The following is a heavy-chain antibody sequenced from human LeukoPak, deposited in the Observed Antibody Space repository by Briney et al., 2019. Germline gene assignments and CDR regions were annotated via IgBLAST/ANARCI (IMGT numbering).Heavy chain of an antibody. CDR1: GGSISSGDYY. CDR2: IYYSGNT. Sequence: SSETLSLTCTVSGGSISSGDYYWSWIRQPPGRGLEFIGYIYYSGNTYYNPSLKSRVTISVDTSKNQFSLKLSSVTAADTAVYYCASRPESEAYFDYWGQGTLVTASS. V-gene: IGHV4-30-4*01. CDR3: ASRPESEAYFDY. J-gene: IGHJ4*02.